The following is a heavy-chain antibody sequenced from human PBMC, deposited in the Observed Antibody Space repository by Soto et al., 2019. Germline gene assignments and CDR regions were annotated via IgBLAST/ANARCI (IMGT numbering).Heavy chain of an antibody. CDR1: GGAITGNY. V-gene: IGHV4-59*01. J-gene: IGHJ4*02. CDR3: ATGYSYGTFDS. D-gene: IGHD5-18*01. Sequence: PSETLSLTCTVYGGAITGNYWSWIRQPPGKGLEWIGFISYGGTTNYSPSLKSRVTISLDTSKNQVSLKLSSVTAADTAVHFCATGYSYGTFDSWGQGTLVTVSS. CDR2: ISYGGTT.